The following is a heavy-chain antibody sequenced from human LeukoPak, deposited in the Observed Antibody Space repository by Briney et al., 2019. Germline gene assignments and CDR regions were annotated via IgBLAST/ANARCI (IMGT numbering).Heavy chain of an antibody. V-gene: IGHV4-34*01. CDR1: GGSFSGYY. J-gene: IGHJ5*02. D-gene: IGHD1-26*01. CDR2: INHSGST. CDR3: ARRSIVGARGNWFDP. Sequence: SETLSLTCAVYGGSFSGYYWGWIRQPPGKGLEWIGEINHSGSTNYNPSLKSRVTISVDTSKNQFSLKLSSVTAADTAVYYCARRSIVGARGNWFDPWGQGTLVTVSS.